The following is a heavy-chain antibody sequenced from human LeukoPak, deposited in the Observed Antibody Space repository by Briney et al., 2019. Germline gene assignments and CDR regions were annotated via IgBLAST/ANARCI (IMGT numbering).Heavy chain of an antibody. CDR2: FDPEDGET. J-gene: IGHJ6*02. CDR1: GYTLTELS. Sequence: SVKVSCKVSGYTLTELSMHWVRQAPGKGLEWMGGFDPEDGETIYAQKFQGRVTMTEDTSTDTGYMELSSLRSEDTAVYYCATDQRGAGLGFVYGSGSFNGLDVWGQGTTVTVSS. D-gene: IGHD3-10*01. CDR3: ATDQRGAGLGFVYGSGSFNGLDV. V-gene: IGHV1-24*01.